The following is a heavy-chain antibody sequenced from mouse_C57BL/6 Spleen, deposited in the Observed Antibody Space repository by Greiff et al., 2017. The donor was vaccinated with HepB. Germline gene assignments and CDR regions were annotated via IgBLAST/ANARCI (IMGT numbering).Heavy chain of an antibody. Sequence: QVQLQQSGPGLVQPSQSLSITCTVSGFSLTSYGVHWVRQSPGKGLEWLGVIWSGGSTDYNAAFISRLSISKDNSKSQVFFKMNSLQADDTAIYYCARLGRGYFDVWGTGTTVTVSS. CDR3: ARLGRGYFDV. D-gene: IGHD4-1*01. CDR2: IWSGGST. V-gene: IGHV2-2*01. J-gene: IGHJ1*03. CDR1: GFSLTSYG.